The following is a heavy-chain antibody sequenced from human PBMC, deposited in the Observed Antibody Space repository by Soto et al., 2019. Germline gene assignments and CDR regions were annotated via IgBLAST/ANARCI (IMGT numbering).Heavy chain of an antibody. CDR2: IYSGGST. Sequence: EVQLVESGGGLIQPGGSLRLSCAASGFTVSSNYMSWVRQAPGKGLEWVSVIYSGGSTYYADSVKGRFTISRDNFKNTLYLQVNSVRAEDTAVYYCAGVGYAVTPGGAFDIWGQGTMVTVSS. CDR1: GFTVSSNY. D-gene: IGHD2-15*01. CDR3: AGVGYAVTPGGAFDI. V-gene: IGHV3-53*01. J-gene: IGHJ3*02.